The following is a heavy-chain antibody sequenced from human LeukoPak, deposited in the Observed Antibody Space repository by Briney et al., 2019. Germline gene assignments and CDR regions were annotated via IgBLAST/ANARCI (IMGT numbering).Heavy chain of an antibody. CDR1: GFIFSNYA. V-gene: IGHV3-23*01. Sequence: GGSLRLSCAASGFIFSNYALMWLRQSPGKGLEWVSAIRGSGVGTFYADSVKGRFTISRDNSKNTLYLQMNGLRAEDTAVYYCARDPNGDYIGAFDMWGRGTLVTVSS. D-gene: IGHD4-17*01. CDR2: IRGSGVGT. J-gene: IGHJ3*02. CDR3: ARDPNGDYIGAFDM.